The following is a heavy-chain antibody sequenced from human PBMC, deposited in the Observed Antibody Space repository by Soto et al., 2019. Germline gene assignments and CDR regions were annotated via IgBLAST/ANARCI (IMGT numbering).Heavy chain of an antibody. CDR1: GGSISSYY. J-gene: IGHJ1*01. Sequence: SETLSLTCTVSGGSISSYYWSWIRQPPWKGLEWIGYIYYSGSTNYNPSLKSRVTISVDTSKNQFSLKLSSVTAADTAVYYCARGVEGITGTTLLPLSTSWAQGTLVTVSS. CDR2: IYYSGST. CDR3: ARGVEGITGTTLLPLSTS. D-gene: IGHD1-7*01. V-gene: IGHV4-59*01.